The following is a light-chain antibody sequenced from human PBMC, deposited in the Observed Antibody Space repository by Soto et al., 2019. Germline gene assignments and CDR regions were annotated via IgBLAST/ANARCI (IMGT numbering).Light chain of an antibody. Sequence: DIQMTQSPSSLSASVGDRVTITCQASQDISNSLNWYQQKPGKAPKLLIYDASNLETGVPSRFSGSGSRTDFSFTISSLQPEDIVTYYWQQYDNFPQTFGGGTKLEIK. V-gene: IGKV1-33*01. J-gene: IGKJ4*01. CDR1: QDISNS. CDR3: QQYDNFPQT. CDR2: DAS.